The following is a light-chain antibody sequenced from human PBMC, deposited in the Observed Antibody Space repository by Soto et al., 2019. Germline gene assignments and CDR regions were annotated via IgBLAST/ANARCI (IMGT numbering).Light chain of an antibody. CDR3: QQYGRSPGT. J-gene: IGKJ1*01. V-gene: IGKV3-20*01. CDR2: GAS. Sequence: EIVLTQSPGTLSLSPGERATLSCRASQSVSSSYLAWYQQKPGQAPRLLIYGASSRATGIPDRFSGSGSGTDFTLTSSSLEPEDFAVYYCQQYGRSPGTFGQGTKVEIK. CDR1: QSVSSSY.